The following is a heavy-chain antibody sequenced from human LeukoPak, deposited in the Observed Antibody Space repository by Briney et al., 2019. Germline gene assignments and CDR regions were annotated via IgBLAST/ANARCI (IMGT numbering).Heavy chain of an antibody. CDR3: ARVEAAAGPLNSFWFDP. CDR1: GGSISSGDYY. D-gene: IGHD6-13*01. Sequence: SQTLSLTCTVSGGSISSGDYYWSWIRQPPGKGLEWIGYIYYSGSTYYNPSLKSRVTISVDTSKNQFSLKLSSVTAADTAVHYCARVEAAAGPLNSFWFDPWGQGTLVTVSS. V-gene: IGHV4-30-4*01. J-gene: IGHJ5*02. CDR2: IYYSGST.